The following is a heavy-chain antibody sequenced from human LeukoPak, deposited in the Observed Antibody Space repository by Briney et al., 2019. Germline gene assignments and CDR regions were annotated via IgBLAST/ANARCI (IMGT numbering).Heavy chain of an antibody. Sequence: SETLSLTCTVSGGSISSYYWSWIRQPPGKGLEWIGYIYYSGSTNYNPSLKSRVTISVDTSKNQFSLKLSSVTAADTAVYYCARVVTTHSEFDYRGQGTLVTVSS. D-gene: IGHD4-11*01. CDR1: GGSISSYY. V-gene: IGHV4-59*01. J-gene: IGHJ4*02. CDR2: IYYSGST. CDR3: ARVVTTHSEFDY.